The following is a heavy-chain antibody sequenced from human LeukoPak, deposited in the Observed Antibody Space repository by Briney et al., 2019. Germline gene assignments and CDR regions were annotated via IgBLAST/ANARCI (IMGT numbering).Heavy chain of an antibody. Sequence: PGGSLRLSCAASGFTFSSYAMSWVRQAPGKGLEWVSAISGSGGSTYYADSVKGRFTISRDNSKNTLYLQMNSLRAGDTAVYYCAKDSALNDFWSGYPYFDYWGQGTLVTVSS. CDR1: GFTFSSYA. CDR2: ISGSGGST. J-gene: IGHJ4*02. V-gene: IGHV3-23*01. D-gene: IGHD3-3*01. CDR3: AKDSALNDFWSGYPYFDY.